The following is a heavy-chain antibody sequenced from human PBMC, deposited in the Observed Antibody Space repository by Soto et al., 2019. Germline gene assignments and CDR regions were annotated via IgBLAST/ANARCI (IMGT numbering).Heavy chain of an antibody. V-gene: IGHV3-30*18. D-gene: IGHD1-7*01. CDR2: ISNDGSNK. CDR1: GFSFSTYG. Sequence: PGGSLRLSCAASGFSFSTYGMHWVRQAPGKGLEWVAFISNDGSNKYYADSVKGRFTISRDNSKNTLYLQMNSLRAEDTAVYYCSKEFGNYWACYYWGQGTLVTVSS. J-gene: IGHJ4*02. CDR3: SKEFGNYWACYY.